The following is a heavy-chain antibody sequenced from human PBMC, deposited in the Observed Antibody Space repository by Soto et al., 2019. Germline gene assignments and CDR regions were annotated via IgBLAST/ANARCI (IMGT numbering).Heavy chain of an antibody. Sequence: TSETLSLTCTVSGGSISSSYYWSWIRQPPGKGLEWIGSVHYSESPYTNPSLKSRVTIFVDTSKNQFSLKLSSVTAADTAVYYCAKRLPWDYYYGLDVWGQGTTVTVS. CDR1: GGSISSSYY. CDR3: AKRLPWDYYYGLDV. V-gene: IGHV4-39*01. D-gene: IGHD6-25*01. CDR2: VHYSESP. J-gene: IGHJ6*02.